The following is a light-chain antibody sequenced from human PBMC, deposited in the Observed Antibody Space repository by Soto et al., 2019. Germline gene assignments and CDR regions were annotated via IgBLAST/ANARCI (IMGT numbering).Light chain of an antibody. Sequence: QSVLTQPASVSGSPGQSITISCTGTSSDVGAYSYVSWYQQHPGKAPKLIIYEVSSRPSGVSSRFSGSKSGNTASLTISGLQAEDEADYYCSSYTRSNTYVFGTGTKVTVL. J-gene: IGLJ1*01. CDR1: SSDVGAYSY. CDR3: SSYTRSNTYV. V-gene: IGLV2-14*01. CDR2: EVS.